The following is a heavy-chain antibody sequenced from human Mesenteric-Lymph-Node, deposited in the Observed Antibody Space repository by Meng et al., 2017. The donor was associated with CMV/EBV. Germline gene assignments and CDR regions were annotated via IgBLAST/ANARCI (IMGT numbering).Heavy chain of an antibody. V-gene: IGHV4-39*01. CDR1: GGSISSTSYY. Sequence: QLQLQESGPGLVKPSETLSPTCTVSGGSISSTSYYWCWIRQPPGKGLEWIGIIYYSGSTYYNPSLKSRVTISVDTSKNQFSLKLSSVTAADTAVYYCARPHYYGSGSSPWFDPWGQGTLVTVSS. J-gene: IGHJ5*02. D-gene: IGHD3-10*01. CDR2: IYYSGST. CDR3: ARPHYYGSGSSPWFDP.